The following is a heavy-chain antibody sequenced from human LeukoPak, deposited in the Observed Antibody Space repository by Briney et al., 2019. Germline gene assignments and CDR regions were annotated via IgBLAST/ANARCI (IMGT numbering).Heavy chain of an antibody. V-gene: IGHV3-7*01. J-gene: IGHJ5*02. D-gene: IGHD4-23*01. Sequence: PGGSLRLSCAASGFTFSSYWMSWVRQAPGKGLEWVANIKQDGSEKYYVDSVKGRFTISRDNAKNSLYLQMNSLRAEDTAVYYCARTYGGNSFFWFDPWGQGTLVTVSS. CDR2: IKQDGSEK. CDR3: ARTYGGNSFFWFDP. CDR1: GFTFSSYW.